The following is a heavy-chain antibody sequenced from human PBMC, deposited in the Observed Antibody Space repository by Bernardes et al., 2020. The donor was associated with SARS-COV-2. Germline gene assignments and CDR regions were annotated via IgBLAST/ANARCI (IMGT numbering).Heavy chain of an antibody. V-gene: IGHV3-21*01. D-gene: IGHD2-2*01. CDR3: ARDQGYCSSTSCYWEPFDY. J-gene: IGHJ4*02. CDR2: ISSSSSYI. CDR1: GFTFSSYS. Sequence: GGSLRLSCAASGFTFSSYSMNWVRQAPGKGLEWVSSISSSSSYIYYADSVKGRFTISRDNAKNSLYLQMNSLRAEDTAVYYCARDQGYCSSTSCYWEPFDYWGQGTLVTVSS.